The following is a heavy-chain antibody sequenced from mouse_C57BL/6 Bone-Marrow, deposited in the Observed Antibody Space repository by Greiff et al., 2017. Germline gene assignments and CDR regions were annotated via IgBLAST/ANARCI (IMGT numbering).Heavy chain of an antibody. CDR2: IDPENGDT. CDR3: TTYYGSSPWFAY. Sequence: EVQLQQSGAELVRPGASVKLSCTASGFNIKDDYMHWVKQRPEQGLEWIGWIDPENGDTEYASKFQGKATITADTSSNTAYLQLSSLTSEDTAVYCCTTYYGSSPWFAYWGQGTLVTVSA. V-gene: IGHV14-4*01. D-gene: IGHD1-1*01. CDR1: GFNIKDDY. J-gene: IGHJ3*01.